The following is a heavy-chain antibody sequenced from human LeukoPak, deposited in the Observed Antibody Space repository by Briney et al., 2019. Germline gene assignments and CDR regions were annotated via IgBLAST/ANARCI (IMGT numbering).Heavy chain of an antibody. D-gene: IGHD3-22*01. V-gene: IGHV3-23*01. CDR2: ISGSGGST. Sequence: GGTLRLSCAASGFTFSSYAMSWVRQAPGKGLEWVSAISGSGGSTYYADSVKGRFTISRDNSKNTLYLQMNRLRAEDTAVYYCAKPEGYYLVEFNYWDQGTLVTVSS. CDR1: GFTFSSYA. CDR3: AKPEGYYLVEFNY. J-gene: IGHJ4*02.